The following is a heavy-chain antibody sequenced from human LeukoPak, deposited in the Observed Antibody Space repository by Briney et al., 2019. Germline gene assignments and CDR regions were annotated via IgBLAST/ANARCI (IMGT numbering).Heavy chain of an antibody. D-gene: IGHD1-26*01. V-gene: IGHV3-21*01. CDR2: ISSSSSYI. CDR1: GFTFSSYS. Sequence: GSLRLSCAASGFTFSSYSMNWVRQAPGKGLEWVSSISSSSSYIYYADSVKGRFTISRDNAKNSLYLQMNSLRAEDTAVYYCASTFSGAILGAFDIWGQGTMVTVSS. CDR3: ASTFSGAILGAFDI. J-gene: IGHJ3*02.